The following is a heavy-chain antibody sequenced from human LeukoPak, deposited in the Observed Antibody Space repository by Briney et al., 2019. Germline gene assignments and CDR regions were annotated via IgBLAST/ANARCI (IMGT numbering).Heavy chain of an antibody. CDR2: ISYDGSNK. CDR1: GFTFSSYA. V-gene: IGHV3-30-3*01. Sequence: GRSLRLSCAASGFTFSSYAMHWVRQAPGKGLEWVAFISYDGSNKYYADSVKGRFTISRDISKNTLYLQMNSLRAEDTAVYYCARALLPGCMDVRGQGTTVTVSS. J-gene: IGHJ6*02. CDR3: ARALLPGCMDV. D-gene: IGHD3-10*01.